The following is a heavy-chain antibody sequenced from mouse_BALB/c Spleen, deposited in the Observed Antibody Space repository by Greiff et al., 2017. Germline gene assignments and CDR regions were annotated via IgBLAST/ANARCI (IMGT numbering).Heavy chain of an antibody. CDR2: ISSGGSYT. Sequence: EVMLVESGGGLVKPGGSLKLSCAASGFTFSSYAMSWVRQTPEKRLEWVATISSGGSYTYYPDSVKGRFTISRENAKNTLYLQMSSLRSEDTAMYCCARQGITTVVARYFDVWGAGTTVTVSS. J-gene: IGHJ1*01. D-gene: IGHD1-1*01. V-gene: IGHV5-9-3*01. CDR3: ARQGITTVVARYFDV. CDR1: GFTFSSYA.